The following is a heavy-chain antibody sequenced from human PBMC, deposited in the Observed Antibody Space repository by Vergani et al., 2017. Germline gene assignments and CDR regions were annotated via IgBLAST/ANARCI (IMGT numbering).Heavy chain of an antibody. D-gene: IGHD3-3*01. CDR2: IIPIFGTG. CDR3: SRATHGYDFWSGYPYYYYYGMDV. Sequence: QVQLVQSGAEVKKPGSSVKVSCKASGGTFSSYAISWVRQAPGQGLEWMGRIIPIFGTGNYAQKFQGRVTITADESTSTAYMELSSLRSEDTAVYYCSRATHGYDFWSGYPYYYYYGMDVWGQGTTVTVSS. J-gene: IGHJ6*02. CDR1: GGTFSSYA. V-gene: IGHV1-69*18.